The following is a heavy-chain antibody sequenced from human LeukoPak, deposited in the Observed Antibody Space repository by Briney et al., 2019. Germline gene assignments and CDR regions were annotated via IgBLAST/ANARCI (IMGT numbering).Heavy chain of an antibody. J-gene: IGHJ4*02. CDR3: ARHRERDYYGSGTYGSPFDY. D-gene: IGHD3-10*01. CDR1: GGSISYYY. Sequence: SETLSLTCTVSGGSISYYYWNWIPQPPGKGLEWFGYMYDSGSTNYNPSLKSRVTISVDKSKSQFSLKLSSVTAADTAVYYCARHRERDYYGSGTYGSPFDYWGQGTLVTVSS. CDR2: MYDSGST. V-gene: IGHV4-59*08.